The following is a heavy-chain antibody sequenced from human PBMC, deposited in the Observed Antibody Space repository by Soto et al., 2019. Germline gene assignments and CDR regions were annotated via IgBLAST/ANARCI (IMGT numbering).Heavy chain of an antibody. CDR3: ARVAHCGGDCYSGYYGMDV. V-gene: IGHV4-4*02. Sequence: SETLSLTCAVSGGAIDSNHWWAWVRQPPGKGLEGIGEIYHSGTTLDRPSLSGRATISVDKSKNQFFLNLTSMTAADTAVYFCARVAHCGGDCYSGYYGMDVWGQGTTVTVSS. CDR2: IYHSGTT. J-gene: IGHJ6*02. D-gene: IGHD2-21*02. CDR1: GGAIDSNHW.